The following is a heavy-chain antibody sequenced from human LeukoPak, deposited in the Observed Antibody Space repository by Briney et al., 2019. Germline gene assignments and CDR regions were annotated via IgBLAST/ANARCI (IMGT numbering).Heavy chain of an antibody. Sequence: SETLSLTCSVSGDSISRSDSYWDWIRQPPGKGLEWIGTLYYSGRTYYSPSLKIRVTMSVDTSKNQFSLNLRIVTAADTAVYYCARRRYYDGSGYLEWGQGTLLSVSS. CDR3: ARRRYYDGSGYLE. J-gene: IGHJ1*01. V-gene: IGHV4-39*01. CDR2: LYYSGRT. CDR1: GDSISRSDSY. D-gene: IGHD3-22*01.